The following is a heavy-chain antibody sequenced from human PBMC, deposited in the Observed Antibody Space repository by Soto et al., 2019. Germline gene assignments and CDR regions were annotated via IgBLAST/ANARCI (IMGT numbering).Heavy chain of an antibody. D-gene: IGHD2-21*02. V-gene: IGHV4-30-2*01. J-gene: IGHJ5*02. CDR3: ARSAYCGGDCYSAWFDP. CDR2: IYHSGST. Sequence: SETLSHTFVLSGSPISSGGYSWSWIRQPPGKGLEWIGYIYHSGSTYYNPSLKSRVTISVDRSKNQFSLKLSSVTAADTAVYYCARSAYCGGDCYSAWFDPWGQG. CDR1: GSPISSGGYS.